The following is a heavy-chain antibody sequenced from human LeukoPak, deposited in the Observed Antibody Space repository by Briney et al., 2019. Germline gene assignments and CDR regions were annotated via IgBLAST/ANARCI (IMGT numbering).Heavy chain of an antibody. Sequence: PGRSLRLSCAASGFTFSNYAMSWVRQAPGKGLEWVSGISGNGDSTYYTDSVKGRFTISRDNSRTTLYLQMNSLTAEDTAVYYCAKRGITWFFDYWGQGTLVTVSS. CDR3: AKRGITWFFDY. CDR1: GFTFSNYA. V-gene: IGHV3-23*01. J-gene: IGHJ4*02. D-gene: IGHD6-13*01. CDR2: ISGNGDST.